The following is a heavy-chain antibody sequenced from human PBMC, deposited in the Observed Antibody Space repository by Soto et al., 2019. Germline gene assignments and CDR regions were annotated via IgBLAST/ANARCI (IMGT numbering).Heavy chain of an antibody. D-gene: IGHD6-13*01. Sequence: PGGSIRRSCAPSGFTFSSHAMSWVRQAPGKGLEWVSAISGSGGSTYYADSVKGRFTISRDNSKNTLYLQMNSLRAEDTAVYYCAKIKGRSLASNECFQHWGQGTLVTVSS. CDR2: ISGSGGST. CDR3: AKIKGRSLASNECFQH. J-gene: IGHJ1*01. CDR1: GFTFSSHA. V-gene: IGHV3-23*01.